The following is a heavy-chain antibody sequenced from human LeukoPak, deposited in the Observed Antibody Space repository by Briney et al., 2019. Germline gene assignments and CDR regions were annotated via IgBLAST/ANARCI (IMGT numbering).Heavy chain of an antibody. D-gene: IGHD2-2*01. CDR1: GFTFSSYA. CDR3: AKDADRVVPAAGFDY. J-gene: IGHJ4*02. CDR2: ISGSGGGT. Sequence: GGSLRLSCAASGFTFSSYAMSWVRQAPGKGLEWVSAISGSGGGTYYADSVKGWFTISRDNSKNTLYLQMNSLRAEDTAVYYCAKDADRVVPAAGFDYWGQGTLVTVSS. V-gene: IGHV3-23*01.